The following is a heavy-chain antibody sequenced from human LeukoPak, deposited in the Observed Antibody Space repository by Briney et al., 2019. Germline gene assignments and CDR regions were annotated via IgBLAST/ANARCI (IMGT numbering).Heavy chain of an antibody. J-gene: IGHJ4*02. CDR2: INPNSGGT. CDR3: ARERLAVAGGGLDY. Sequence: VASVKVSCKASGYTFTGYYMHWVRQAPGQGLEWMGWINPNSGGTNYAQKFQGRVTMTRDTSISTAYMELSRLRSDDTAVYYCARERLAVAGGGLDYWGQGTLVTVSS. D-gene: IGHD6-19*01. V-gene: IGHV1-2*02. CDR1: GYTFTGYY.